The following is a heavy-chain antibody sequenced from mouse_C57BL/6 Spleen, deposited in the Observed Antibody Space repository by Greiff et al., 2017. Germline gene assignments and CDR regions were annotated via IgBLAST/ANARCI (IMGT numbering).Heavy chain of an antibody. D-gene: IGHD1-1*01. Sequence: EVKLMESEGGLVQPGSSMKLSCTASGFTFSDYYMAWVRQVPEKGLEWVANINYDGSSTYYLDSLKSRFIISRDNSKNILYLQMSSLKSEDTATYYVARERGITTVVAFDYWGQGTTLTVSS. V-gene: IGHV5-16*01. CDR2: INYDGSST. CDR3: ARERGITTVVAFDY. J-gene: IGHJ2*01. CDR1: GFTFSDYY.